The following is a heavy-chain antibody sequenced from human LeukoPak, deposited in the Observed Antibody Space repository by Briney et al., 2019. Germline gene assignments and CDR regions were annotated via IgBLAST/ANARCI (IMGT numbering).Heavy chain of an antibody. Sequence: GRSLRLSCAASGFTFSSYGMHWVRQAPGKGLEWVAVISYDGSNKYYADSVKGRFTISRDNSKNTLYLQMNSLRAEDTAVYYCAKDGDMIVVVSIFDYWGQGTLVTVSS. CDR3: AKDGDMIVVVSIFDY. CDR1: GFTFSSYG. V-gene: IGHV3-30*18. CDR2: ISYDGSNK. D-gene: IGHD3-22*01. J-gene: IGHJ4*02.